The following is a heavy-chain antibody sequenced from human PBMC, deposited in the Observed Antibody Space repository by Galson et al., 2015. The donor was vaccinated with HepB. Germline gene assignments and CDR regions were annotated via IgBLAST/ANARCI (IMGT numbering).Heavy chain of an antibody. CDR2: ISYDGSNK. J-gene: IGHJ5*02. CDR1: GFTFSSYG. D-gene: IGHD3-22*01. Sequence: SLRLSCAASGFTFSSYGMHWVRQAPGKGLEWVAVISYDGSNKYYADSVKGRFTISRDNSKNTLYLRMNSLRAEDTAVYYCAKDYYYDSSGYYYNWFDPWGQGTLVTVSS. V-gene: IGHV3-30*18. CDR3: AKDYYYDSSGYYYNWFDP.